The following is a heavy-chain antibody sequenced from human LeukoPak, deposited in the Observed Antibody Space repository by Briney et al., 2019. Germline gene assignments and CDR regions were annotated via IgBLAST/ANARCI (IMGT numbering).Heavy chain of an antibody. Sequence: GASVKVSCKASGGTFSSYAMNWVRQAPGQGLEWMGWINTNTGNPTYAQGFTGRFVFSLDTSVSTAYLQISSLKAEDTAVYYCARVASRDYYDSSGYVGAFDIWGQGTMVTVSS. CDR3: ARVASRDYYDSSGYVGAFDI. V-gene: IGHV7-4-1*02. J-gene: IGHJ3*02. CDR2: INTNTGNP. D-gene: IGHD3-22*01. CDR1: GGTFSSYA.